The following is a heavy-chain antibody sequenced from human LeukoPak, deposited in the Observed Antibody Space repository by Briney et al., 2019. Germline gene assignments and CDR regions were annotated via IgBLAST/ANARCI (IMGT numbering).Heavy chain of an antibody. D-gene: IGHD6-19*01. CDR3: AKDLPPIAEAGFFDY. Sequence: PGRSLRLSCAASGFTFSSYGMHWVRQAPGKGLEWVAVISYDGSNKYYADSVKGRFTISRDNSKNTLYLQMNSLRAEDTAVYYCAKDLPPIAEAGFFDYWGQGTLVTVSS. J-gene: IGHJ4*02. CDR1: GFTFSSYG. V-gene: IGHV3-30*18. CDR2: ISYDGSNK.